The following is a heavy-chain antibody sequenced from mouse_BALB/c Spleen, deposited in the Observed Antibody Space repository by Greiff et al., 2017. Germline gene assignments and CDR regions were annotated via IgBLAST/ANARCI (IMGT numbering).Heavy chain of an antibody. CDR2: INPSTGYT. CDR1: GYTFTSYW. D-gene: IGHD1-2*01. Sequence: QVQLQQSGAELAKPGASVKMSCKASGYTFTSYWMHWVKQRPGQGLEWIGYINPSTGYTEYNQKFKDKATLTADKSSSTAYMQLSSLTSEDSAVYYCATSLLRLHYFDYWGQGTTLTVSS. J-gene: IGHJ2*01. CDR3: ATSLLRLHYFDY. V-gene: IGHV1-7*01.